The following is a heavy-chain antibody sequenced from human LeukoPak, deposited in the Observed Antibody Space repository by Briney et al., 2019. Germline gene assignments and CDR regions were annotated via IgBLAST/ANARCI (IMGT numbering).Heavy chain of an antibody. CDR1: GFTVSSNY. CDR3: ARYKYYYDSSGYFSGYYFDY. V-gene: IGHV3-53*01. Sequence: QPGGSLRLSCAASGFTVSSNYMSWVRQAPGKGLEWVSVIYSGGSTYYADSVKGRFTTSRDNSKNTLYLQMNSLRAEDTAVYCCARYKYYYDSSGYFSGYYFDYWGQGTLVTVSS. D-gene: IGHD3-22*01. J-gene: IGHJ4*02. CDR2: IYSGGST.